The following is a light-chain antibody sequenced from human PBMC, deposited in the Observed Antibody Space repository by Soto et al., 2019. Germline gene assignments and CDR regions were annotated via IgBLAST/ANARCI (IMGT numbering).Light chain of an antibody. CDR2: AAS. V-gene: IGKV3-15*01. Sequence: EIVLTQSPGTLSVSPGERATLSCRASQSVSNDLAWYQQKPGQAPRLLIYAASTRATGIPARFSGSGSGTEFTLTISSLQSEDFAVYYCQQRSNWPITFGQGTRLEI. CDR3: QQRSNWPIT. J-gene: IGKJ5*01. CDR1: QSVSND.